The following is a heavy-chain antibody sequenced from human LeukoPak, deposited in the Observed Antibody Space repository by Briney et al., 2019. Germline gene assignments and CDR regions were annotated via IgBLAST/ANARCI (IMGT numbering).Heavy chain of an antibody. Sequence: SETLSLTCAVYGGSFSGYYWSWIRQPPGKGLEWIGEINHSGSTNYNPSLKSRVTISVDTSKNQFSLKLSSVTAADTAVYYCARLGDIVVVPAAMTIDYWGQGTLVTVSS. CDR3: ARLGDIVVVPAAMTIDY. J-gene: IGHJ4*02. V-gene: IGHV4-34*01. D-gene: IGHD2-2*01. CDR1: GGSFSGYY. CDR2: INHSGST.